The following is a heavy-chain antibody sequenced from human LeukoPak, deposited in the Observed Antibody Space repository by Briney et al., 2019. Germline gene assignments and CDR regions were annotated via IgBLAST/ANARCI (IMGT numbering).Heavy chain of an antibody. CDR2: INHSGST. J-gene: IGHJ1*01. D-gene: IGHD4-23*01. CDR3: AREYDYGGNRPGCFQH. Sequence: PSETLSLTCTVSGYSISSGYYWGWIRQPPGKGLEWIGEINHSGSTNYNPSLKSRVTISVDTSKNQFSLKLSSVTAADTAVYYCAREYDYGGNRPGCFQHWGQGTLVIVSS. V-gene: IGHV4-38-2*02. CDR1: GYSISSGYY.